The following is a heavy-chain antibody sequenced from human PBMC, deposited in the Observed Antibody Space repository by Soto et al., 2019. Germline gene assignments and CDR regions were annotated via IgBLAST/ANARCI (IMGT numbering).Heavy chain of an antibody. J-gene: IGHJ6*02. CDR2: ISYDGSNK. V-gene: IGHV3-30-3*01. CDR3: AREGYYDYVWGSYRYAGMDV. D-gene: IGHD3-16*02. CDR1: GFTFSSYA. Sequence: QVQLVESGGGVVQPGRSLRLSCAASGFTFSSYAMHWVRRAPGKGLEWVAVISYDGSNKYYADSVKGRFTISRDNSKNTLYLQMNSLRAEDTAVYYCAREGYYDYVWGSYRYAGMDVWGQGTTVTVSS.